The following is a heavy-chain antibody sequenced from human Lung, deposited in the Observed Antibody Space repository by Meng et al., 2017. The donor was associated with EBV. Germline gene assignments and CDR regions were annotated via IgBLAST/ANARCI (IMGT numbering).Heavy chain of an antibody. Sequence: VKLVQSGSELKKPGASVKGSCKASGYTFSTYTINWVRQAHGRGLEWMGWISTNTGTPTYTQGFTGRFVFSLDTSVSTAYLQISSLKAEDTVVYYCARGGNFDPWGQGTLVTVSS. V-gene: IGHV7-4-1*02. CDR3: ARGGNFDP. J-gene: IGHJ5*02. CDR1: GYTFSTYT. CDR2: ISTNTGTP. D-gene: IGHD2/OR15-2a*01.